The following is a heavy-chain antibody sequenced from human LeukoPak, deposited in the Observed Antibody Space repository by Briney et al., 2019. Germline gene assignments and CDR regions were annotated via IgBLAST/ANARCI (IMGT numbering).Heavy chain of an antibody. CDR1: GFTFSSSG. CDR2: ISYDGSNK. J-gene: IGHJ2*01. V-gene: IGHV3-30*18. Sequence: GSLRLSCAASGFTFSSSGMHWVRQAPGKGLECVAIISYDGSNKYYADSVKGRFTISRDNSKNTLYLQMNSLRAEDTATYYCAKALNYWYFDLWGRGNLVTVSS. CDR3: AKALNYWYFDL.